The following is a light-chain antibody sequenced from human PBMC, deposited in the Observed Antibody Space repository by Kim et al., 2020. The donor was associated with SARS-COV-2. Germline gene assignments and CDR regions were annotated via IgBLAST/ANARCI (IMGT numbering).Light chain of an antibody. Sequence: QSVTISCTGTSSDVGGYDYVSWYQQHPGKAPKLMIYDVVKRPSGVPDRSSGSKSGNTAFLTISGLQADDEADYYCCSFAGSSTLGVFGTGTKVTVL. J-gene: IGLJ1*01. CDR3: CSFAGSSTLGV. V-gene: IGLV2-11*01. CDR1: SSDVGGYDY. CDR2: DVV.